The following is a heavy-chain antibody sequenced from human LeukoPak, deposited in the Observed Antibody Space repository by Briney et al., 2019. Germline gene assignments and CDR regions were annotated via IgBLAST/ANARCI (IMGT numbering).Heavy chain of an antibody. CDR3: ARGAAPLDY. J-gene: IGHJ4*02. V-gene: IGHV4-4*07. Sequence: KPSETLSLTCTGSGGSISSYYWSWIRQPAGKGLEWIGRFYTSGSTNCNPSLKSRVTMSLDTSKNQFSLKLNSVTAADTALYYCARGAAPLDYWGQGTLVTVSS. D-gene: IGHD6-6*01. CDR1: GGSISSYY. CDR2: FYTSGST.